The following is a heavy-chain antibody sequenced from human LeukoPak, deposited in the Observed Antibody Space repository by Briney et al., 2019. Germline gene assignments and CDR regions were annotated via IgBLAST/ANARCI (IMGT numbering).Heavy chain of an antibody. CDR3: ARDKVGGSMAGSNFDY. J-gene: IGHJ4*02. Sequence: GGSLRLSCAASGFTFSSYWMSWVRQAPGKGLEWVANIKRDGSEKYYVDSVKGRFTISRDNAKNSLFLQMNSLRGEDTAVYYCARDKVGGSMAGSNFDYWGQGTLVTVSS. CDR1: GFTFSSYW. D-gene: IGHD6-19*01. CDR2: IKRDGSEK. V-gene: IGHV3-7*01.